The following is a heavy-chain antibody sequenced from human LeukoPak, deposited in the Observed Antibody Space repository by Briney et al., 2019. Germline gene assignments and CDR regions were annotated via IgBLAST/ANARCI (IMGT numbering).Heavy chain of an antibody. D-gene: IGHD3-10*01. Sequence: GGSLRLSCAASGFTFSSYWMTWVRQAPGKGLEWVASLKEDVSARNLVDSVKGRFTISTDNAKNSLYLQMNSLRVEDTAVYYCARGPTYGSRSDFLESWGLGTLVTVSS. CDR3: ARGPTYGSRSDFLES. J-gene: IGHJ4*02. V-gene: IGHV3-7*01. CDR2: LKEDVSAR. CDR1: GFTFSSYW.